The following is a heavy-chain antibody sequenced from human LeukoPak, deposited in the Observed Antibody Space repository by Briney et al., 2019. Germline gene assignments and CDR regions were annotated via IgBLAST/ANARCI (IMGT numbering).Heavy chain of an antibody. D-gene: IGHD4-23*01. V-gene: IGHV1-18*01. J-gene: IGHJ4*02. CDR3: ARAGYGGNRIDY. CDR2: ISAYNGNT. CDR1: GYTFTSYG. Sequence: ASVKVSCKASGYTFTSYGISWVRQAPGQGLEWMGWISAYNGNTNYAQKFQGRVTITTDESTSTAYMELSSLRSEDTAVYYCARAGYGGNRIDYWGQGTLVTVSS.